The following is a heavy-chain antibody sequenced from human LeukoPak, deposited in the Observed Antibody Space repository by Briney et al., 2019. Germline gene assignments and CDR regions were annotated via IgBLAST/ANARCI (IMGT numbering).Heavy chain of an antibody. Sequence: SETLSLTCTVSGGSISSYYWGWIRQPPGKGLEWIGYIYYSGSTNYNPSLKSRVTISVDTSKNQFSLKLSSVTAADTAVYYCARDEVEYCSGGSCYGWFDPWGQGTLVTVSS. CDR2: IYYSGST. D-gene: IGHD2-15*01. J-gene: IGHJ5*02. V-gene: IGHV4-59*01. CDR1: GGSISSYY. CDR3: ARDEVEYCSGGSCYGWFDP.